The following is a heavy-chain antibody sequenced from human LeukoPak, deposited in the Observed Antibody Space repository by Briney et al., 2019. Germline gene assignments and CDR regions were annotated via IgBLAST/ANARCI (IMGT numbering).Heavy chain of an antibody. CDR3: ASSITIFGVPDY. J-gene: IGHJ4*02. CDR1: GFTFNSYS. Sequence: PGGSLRLSCAPSGFTFNSYSVNWVRQAPGKGLEWVSSISSSSSYIYYADSVKGRFTISRDNAKNSLYLQMNSLRAEDTAVYYCASSITIFGVPDYWGQGTLVTVSS. CDR2: ISSSSSYI. V-gene: IGHV3-21*01. D-gene: IGHD3-3*01.